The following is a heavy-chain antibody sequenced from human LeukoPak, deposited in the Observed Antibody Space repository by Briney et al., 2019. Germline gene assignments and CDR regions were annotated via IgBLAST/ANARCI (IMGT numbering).Heavy chain of an antibody. V-gene: IGHV4-59*11. J-gene: IGHJ3*02. CDR3: ARLLDNDSSGDPDTFDM. Sequence: RPSETLSLTCTVSAGSMRSHYWSWIRQPPGKGLEWMGFIYYSGTTRYKPSLQSRVTISADTSKNQFSLKLTSVTAADTAVYLCARLLDNDSSGDPDTFDMWGQGTMVIVSS. CDR2: IYYSGTT. CDR1: AGSMRSHY. D-gene: IGHD3-22*01.